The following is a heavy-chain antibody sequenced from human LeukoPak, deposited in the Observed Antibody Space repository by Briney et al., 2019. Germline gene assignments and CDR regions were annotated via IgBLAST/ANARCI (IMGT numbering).Heavy chain of an antibody. CDR2: ISGSGGRT. J-gene: IGHJ4*02. CDR1: GFTFSSYA. V-gene: IGHV3-23*01. Sequence: GGSLRPSCAASGFTFSSYAMSWVRQAPGKGLEWVSSISGSGGRTYYADSVKGRFTISRDNSKNTLYLQMNSLRAEDTAVYYCAKCITAPGTCYFDYWGQGTLVTVSS. CDR3: AKCITAPGTCYFDY. D-gene: IGHD6-13*01.